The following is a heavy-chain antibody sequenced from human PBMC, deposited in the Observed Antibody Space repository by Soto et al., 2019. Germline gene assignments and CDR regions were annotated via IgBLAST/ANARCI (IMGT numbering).Heavy chain of an antibody. CDR2: IKSKTDGGTT. CDR1: GFTLSNAW. D-gene: IGHD3-22*01. CDR3: AALNTLMVVVINYEDAFDI. Sequence: EVQLVESGGGLVKPGGSLRLSCAGSGFTLSNAWMNWVRQVPGKGLEWVGHIKSKTDGGTTDYAAPVKGRFTISRDDSKNTRYLQMNSLKTEDTAVYFCAALNTLMVVVINYEDAFDICGEGTMGTVST. V-gene: IGHV3-15*01. J-gene: IGHJ3*02.